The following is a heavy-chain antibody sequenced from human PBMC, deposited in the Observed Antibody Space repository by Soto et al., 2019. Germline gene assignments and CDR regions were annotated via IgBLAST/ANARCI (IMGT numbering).Heavy chain of an antibody. J-gene: IGHJ3*02. Sequence: SETLSLTCTVSGGSVSSGDYFWTWIRQSPGKGLEWIGYVSHIGSTYYNPSLKSRAKVSLDTSKNQFSLKLTSVTAADTAVYYCARVGAAMPDAFDIWGQGTMVTVSS. CDR1: GGSVSSGDYF. CDR2: VSHIGST. D-gene: IGHD2-2*01. V-gene: IGHV4-30-4*08. CDR3: ARVGAAMPDAFDI.